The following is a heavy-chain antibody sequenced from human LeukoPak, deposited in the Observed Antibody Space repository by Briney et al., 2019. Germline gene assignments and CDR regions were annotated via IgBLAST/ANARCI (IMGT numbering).Heavy chain of an antibody. D-gene: IGHD1-1*01. CDR1: GFSFSSYG. V-gene: IGHV3-33*01. Sequence: PGGSLRLSCAASGFSFSSYGMHWVRQPPGKGLEWVAVIWYDGSQKYHADSVEGLFTISRDNLKNTLYLQMNNLRVDDTALYYCARDNDRGFDYWGQGALVTVSS. J-gene: IGHJ4*02. CDR3: ARDNDRGFDY. CDR2: IWYDGSQK.